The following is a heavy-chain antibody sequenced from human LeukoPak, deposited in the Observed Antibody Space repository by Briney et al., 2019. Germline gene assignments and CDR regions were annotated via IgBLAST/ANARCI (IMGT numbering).Heavy chain of an antibody. D-gene: IGHD6-19*01. J-gene: IGHJ4*02. Sequence: GGSLRLSCAASGFTFSSYSMNWVRQAPGKGLEWVSSISSSSSYIYYADSVKGRFTISRDNAKNSLYLQMNSLRAEDTAVYYCARDLEYSSGWSDYWGQGTLVTVSS. CDR3: ARDLEYSSGWSDY. CDR1: GFTFSSYS. CDR2: ISSSSSYI. V-gene: IGHV3-21*01.